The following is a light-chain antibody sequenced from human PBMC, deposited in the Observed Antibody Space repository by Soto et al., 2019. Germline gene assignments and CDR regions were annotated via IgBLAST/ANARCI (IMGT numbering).Light chain of an antibody. CDR2: GAS. Sequence: EIVLTQSPGTLSLSPGERATLSCRASQSVSSSYLAWYQQKPGQAPRLLIYGASSRATGIPDRFSGSGSGTDFTLTISRLETEDFAVYYCQQYGRSLPYTFGQGTKLEIK. CDR3: QQYGRSLPYT. J-gene: IGKJ2*01. V-gene: IGKV3-20*01. CDR1: QSVSSSY.